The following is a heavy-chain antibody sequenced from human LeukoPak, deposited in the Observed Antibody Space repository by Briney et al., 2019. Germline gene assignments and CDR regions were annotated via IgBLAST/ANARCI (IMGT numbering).Heavy chain of an antibody. CDR1: GYTFTSYG. V-gene: IGHV1-8*02. J-gene: IGHJ4*02. Sequence: ASVKVSCKASGYTFTSYGISWVRQATGQGLAWMGWMNPNSGNTGYAQKFQGRVTMTRNTSISTAYMEMSSLRSEDTAVYYCARGLSTNDYDFWSGYYYYFDYWGQGTLVTVSS. D-gene: IGHD3-3*01. CDR2: MNPNSGNT. CDR3: ARGLSTNDYDFWSGYYYYFDY.